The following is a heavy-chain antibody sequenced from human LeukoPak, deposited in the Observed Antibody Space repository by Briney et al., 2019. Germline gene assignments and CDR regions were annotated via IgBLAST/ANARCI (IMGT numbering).Heavy chain of an antibody. CDR3: AREDSSGYYPKLGP. V-gene: IGHV1-69*13. Sequence: SVKVSCKASGGTFSSYAISWVRQAPGRGLEWMGGIIPIFGTANYAQKFQGRVTITADESTSTAYMELSSLRSEDTAVYYCAREDSSGYYPKLGPWGQGTLVTVSS. D-gene: IGHD3-22*01. J-gene: IGHJ5*02. CDR2: IIPIFGTA. CDR1: GGTFSSYA.